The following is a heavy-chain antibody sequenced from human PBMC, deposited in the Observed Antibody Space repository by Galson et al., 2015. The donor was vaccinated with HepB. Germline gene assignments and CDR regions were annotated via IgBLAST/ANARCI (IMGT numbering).Heavy chain of an antibody. CDR1: GYSFTSYW. CDR3: ARQYDSSGYYPLSWFDP. V-gene: IGHV5-51*01. Sequence: QSGAEVKKPGESLKISCKGSGYSFTSYWIGWVRQMPGKGLEWMGIIYPGDSDTRYSPSFQGQVTISADKSISTAYLQWSSLKASDTAMYYCARQYDSSGYYPLSWFDPWGQGTLVTVSS. CDR2: IYPGDSDT. J-gene: IGHJ5*02. D-gene: IGHD3-22*01.